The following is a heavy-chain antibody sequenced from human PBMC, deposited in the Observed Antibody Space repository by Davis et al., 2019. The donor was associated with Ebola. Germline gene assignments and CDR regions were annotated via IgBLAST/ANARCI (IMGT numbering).Heavy chain of an antibody. CDR1: GYSFTSYW. Sequence: KVSCKGSGYSFTSYWIAWVRQMPGKGLECMGIIYPGDSETRYSPSFQGQVTISADKSITTAYLQWSSLKASDTAMYYCARLVLGYSGYDYVLYYYYGMDVWGQGTTVTVSS. CDR3: ARLVLGYSGYDYVLYYYYGMDV. D-gene: IGHD5-12*01. V-gene: IGHV5-51*01. CDR2: IYPGDSET. J-gene: IGHJ6*02.